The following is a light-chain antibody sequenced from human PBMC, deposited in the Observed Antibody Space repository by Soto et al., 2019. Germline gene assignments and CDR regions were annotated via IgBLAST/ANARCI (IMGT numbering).Light chain of an antibody. CDR1: QGISSY. CDR2: AAS. CDR3: QQYYSYPRT. V-gene: IGKV1-8*01. Sequence: AIRMTQSPSSLSASTGDRVTITCRASQGISSYLAWYQQKPGKAPKLLIYAASTLQSGVPSRFSGSGSGTDFTLTISCLQSEDFATYYCQQYYSYPRTFGQGTRWIP. J-gene: IGKJ1*01.